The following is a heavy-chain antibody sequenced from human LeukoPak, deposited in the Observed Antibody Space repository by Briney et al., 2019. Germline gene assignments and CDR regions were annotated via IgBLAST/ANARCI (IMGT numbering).Heavy chain of an antibody. V-gene: IGHV4-4*07. Sequence: PSETLSLTCTASGGSISSYYWSRIRQPAGKGLEWIGRIYTSGSTNYNPSLKSRVTMSVDTSKNQFSLKLSSVTAADTAVYYCARGDSWAIDAFDIWGQGTMVTVSS. J-gene: IGHJ3*02. CDR1: GGSISSYY. D-gene: IGHD2-2*02. CDR3: ARGDSWAIDAFDI. CDR2: IYTSGST.